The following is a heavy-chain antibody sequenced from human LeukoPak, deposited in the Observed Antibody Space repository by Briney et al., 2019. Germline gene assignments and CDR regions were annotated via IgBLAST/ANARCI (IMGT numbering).Heavy chain of an antibody. V-gene: IGHV1-2*02. J-gene: IGHJ4*02. Sequence: GASVKVSCKASGYTFTGYYTHWVRQAPGQGLEWMGWINPNSGGTNYAQKFQGRVTMTRDTSISTAYMELSRLRSDDTAVYYCARELWAYCSSTSCFRLGYWGQGTLVTVSS. CDR1: GYTFTGYY. CDR3: ARELWAYCSSTSCFRLGY. D-gene: IGHD2-2*01. CDR2: INPNSGGT.